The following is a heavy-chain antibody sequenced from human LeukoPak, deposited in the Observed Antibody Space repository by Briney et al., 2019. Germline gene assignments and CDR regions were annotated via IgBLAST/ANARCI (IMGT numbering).Heavy chain of an antibody. CDR3: ARDEYDTSGYFPTYFDY. CDR2: IKQDGSDK. V-gene: IGHV3-7*05. CDR1: GFTFSTYW. J-gene: IGHJ4*02. Sequence: GGSLRLSCAASGFTFSTYWMTWVRQAPGKGLEWVANIKQDGSDKYYVDSVKGRFTISRDNAKNSLYLQTNSLRAEDTAVYYCARDEYDTSGYFPTYFDYWGQGTLVTVSS. D-gene: IGHD3-22*01.